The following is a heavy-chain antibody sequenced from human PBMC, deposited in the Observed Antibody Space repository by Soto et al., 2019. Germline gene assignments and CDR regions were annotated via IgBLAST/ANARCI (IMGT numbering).Heavy chain of an antibody. D-gene: IGHD3-9*01. CDR3: ARVLRVYDWLPQGAFDI. Sequence: QVKLVDSGGDLDKHAGSLRLSCAASGFTFSDYYMSWIRQAPGKGLEWVSYISGSGSYTNYADSVKGRFTISRDNAKKSLSLQMNSLRPEDTAVYYCARVLRVYDWLPQGAFDISGQGTMVIVSS. J-gene: IGHJ3*02. CDR1: GFTFSDYY. CDR2: ISGSGSYT. V-gene: IGHV3-11*06.